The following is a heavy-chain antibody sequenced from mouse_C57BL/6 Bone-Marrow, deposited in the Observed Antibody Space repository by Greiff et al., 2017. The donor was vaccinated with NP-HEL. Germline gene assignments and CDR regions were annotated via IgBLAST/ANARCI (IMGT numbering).Heavy chain of an antibody. D-gene: IGHD4-1*01. CDR1: GYAFSSSR. J-gene: IGHJ4*01. CDR3: AINWVYYYAMDY. Sequence: QVQLKQSGPELVKPGASVKISCKASGYAFSSSRMNWVKQRPGKGLEWIGRIYPGDGDTNYNGKFKGKATLTADKSSSTAYMQLSSLTSEDSAVYFCAINWVYYYAMDYWGQGTSVTVSS. V-gene: IGHV1-82*01. CDR2: IYPGDGDT.